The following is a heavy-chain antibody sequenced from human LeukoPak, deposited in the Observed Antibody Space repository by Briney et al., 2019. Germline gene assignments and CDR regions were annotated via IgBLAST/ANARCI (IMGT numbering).Heavy chain of an antibody. J-gene: IGHJ6*02. Sequence: SVKVSCKASGGTFSSYAISWVRQAPGQGLEWMGGIIPIFGTANYAQKFQGRVTITADESTSTAYMELSSLRSEDTAVYYCATGEGLTRYNWNDRNYYYGMDVWGQGTTVSVSS. CDR1: GGTFSSYA. D-gene: IGHD1-1*01. V-gene: IGHV1-69*01. CDR3: ATGEGLTRYNWNDRNYYYGMDV. CDR2: IIPIFGTA.